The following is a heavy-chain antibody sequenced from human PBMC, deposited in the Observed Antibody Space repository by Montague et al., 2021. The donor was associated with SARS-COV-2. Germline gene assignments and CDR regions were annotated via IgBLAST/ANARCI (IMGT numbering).Heavy chain of an antibody. CDR2: LYTRGST. J-gene: IGHJ4*02. Sequence: TLSLTCTVSGGSIRSGRSYGSTIRLPAEKRLECIGRLYTRGSTNYNPSLKSRVTISVDTSKNQFSLKLSSVTAAGTAVYYCAGLLRWGLIATEYYFDYWGQGTLVTVSS. CDR3: AGLLRWGLIATEYYFDY. D-gene: IGHD6-25*01. CDR1: GGSIRSGRSY. V-gene: IGHV4-61*02.